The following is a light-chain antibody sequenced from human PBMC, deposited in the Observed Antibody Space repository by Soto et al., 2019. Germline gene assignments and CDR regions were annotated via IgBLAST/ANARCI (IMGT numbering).Light chain of an antibody. CDR3: GSYTSSMTVI. CDR2: AVS. CDR1: SSDVGDHNS. J-gene: IGLJ2*01. Sequence: QSVLTQPASVSGSPGQSITISCTGTSSDVGDHNSVSWYQQQPGKAPKLMIYAVSNRPSGVSNRFSGSKSGNTASLTISGLQAEDEADYYCGSYTSSMTVIFGGGTKLTVL. V-gene: IGLV2-14*03.